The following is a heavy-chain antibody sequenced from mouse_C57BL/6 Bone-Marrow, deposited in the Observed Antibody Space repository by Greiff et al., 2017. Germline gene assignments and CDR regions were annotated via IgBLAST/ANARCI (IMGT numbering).Heavy chain of an antibody. V-gene: IGHV14-2*01. CDR2: IDPEDGET. J-gene: IGHJ4*01. CDR3: AGGDYDDAMDY. CDR1: GFNIKDYY. Sequence: EVQLQQSGAELVKPGASVKLSCTASGFNIKDYYMHWVKQRTEQGLAWIGRIDPEDGETKYAPNFQGKATLTADTSSNTAYLQLSSLTSEDTAVYYCAGGDYDDAMDYWGQGTSVTVSS. D-gene: IGHD2-4*01.